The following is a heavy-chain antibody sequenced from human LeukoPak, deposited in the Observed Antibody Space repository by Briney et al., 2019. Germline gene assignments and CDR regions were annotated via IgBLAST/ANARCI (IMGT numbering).Heavy chain of an antibody. CDR3: AREGRMQQPLEY. CDR2: ISYDGSNK. CDR1: GFTFSSYG. Sequence: GGSLRLSCAASGFTFSSYGMHWVRQAPGKGLEWVAVISYDGSNKYYADSVRGRFTISRDNSKNTLYLQMNSLRAEDTAVYYCAREGRMQQPLEYWGQGTLVTVSS. J-gene: IGHJ4*02. V-gene: IGHV3-30*03. D-gene: IGHD6-13*01.